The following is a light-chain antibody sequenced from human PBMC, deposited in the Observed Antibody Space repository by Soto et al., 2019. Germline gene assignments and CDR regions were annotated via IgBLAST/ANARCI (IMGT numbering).Light chain of an antibody. V-gene: IGLV2-14*01. Sequence: QSVLTQPASVSGSPGQSITISCTGTSSDVGGYNYVSWYQQHPGKAPKVMIYEVSNRPSGVSNRFSGSKSGNTASLTISGLQAEDEADYYCCSYTGSSGGVFGGGTKLTVL. J-gene: IGLJ3*02. CDR2: EVS. CDR3: CSYTGSSGGV. CDR1: SSDVGGYNY.